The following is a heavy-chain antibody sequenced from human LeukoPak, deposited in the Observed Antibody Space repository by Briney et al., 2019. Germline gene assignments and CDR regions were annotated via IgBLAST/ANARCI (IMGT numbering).Heavy chain of an antibody. CDR1: GFTFSSYS. Sequence: PGGSLRLSCAASGFTFSSYSMNWVRQAPGKGLEWVSSISSSSSYIYYAESVKGRFTISRDNAKNSLYLQMNSLRAEDTAVYYCARDGVLLWFGESYGDFDYWGQGTLVTVSS. CDR2: ISSSSSYI. J-gene: IGHJ4*02. D-gene: IGHD3-10*01. V-gene: IGHV3-21*01. CDR3: ARDGVLLWFGESYGDFDY.